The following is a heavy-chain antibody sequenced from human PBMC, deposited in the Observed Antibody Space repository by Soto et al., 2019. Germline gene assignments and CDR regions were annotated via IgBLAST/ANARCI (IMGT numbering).Heavy chain of an antibody. CDR3: AKDIGFQQHLFVFDL. Sequence: QAQLVQSGAEVKKPGSSVKVSCTASGGTFSDYAFSWVRQAPGQGLEWMGGIIPMFSSSSFAQKFQGRLTITADDSTSTAYMSLSSLGSADTAMYYCAKDIGFQQHLFVFDLWGPGTLVTVSS. J-gene: IGHJ4*02. CDR1: GGTFSDYA. V-gene: IGHV1-69*01. D-gene: IGHD3-10*02. CDR2: IIPMFSSS.